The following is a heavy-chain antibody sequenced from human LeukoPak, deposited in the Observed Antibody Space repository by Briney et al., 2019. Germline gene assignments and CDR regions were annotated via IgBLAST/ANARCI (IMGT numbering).Heavy chain of an antibody. J-gene: IGHJ5*02. Sequence: ASVKVSCKASGYTFTSYDINWVRQATGQGLEWMGWMNPNSGNTGYAQKFQGRVTMTKDTSTTTVYMELRSLRTDDTAVYYCVLDNWNQFDPWGLGTLVTVSS. CDR1: GYTFTSYD. V-gene: IGHV1-8*01. D-gene: IGHD1-20*01. CDR2: MNPNSGNT. CDR3: VLDNWNQFDP.